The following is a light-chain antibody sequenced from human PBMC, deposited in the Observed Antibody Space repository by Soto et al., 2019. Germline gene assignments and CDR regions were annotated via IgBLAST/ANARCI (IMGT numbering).Light chain of an antibody. Sequence: QSALTQPASVSGSPGQSITISCTGTSSDVGSYTRVSWYQQHPGKAPKLMIYEGTKRPSGVSNRFSGSKSGNTASLTISGLQAEDEADYYCCLYAGTTTYVFGGGTKLTV. V-gene: IGLV2-23*01. J-gene: IGLJ2*01. CDR2: EGT. CDR3: CLYAGTTTYV. CDR1: SSDVGSYTR.